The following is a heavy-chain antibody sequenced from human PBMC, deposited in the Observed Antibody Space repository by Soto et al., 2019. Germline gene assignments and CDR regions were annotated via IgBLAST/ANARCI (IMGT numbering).Heavy chain of an antibody. V-gene: IGHV5-51*01. CDR3: ARQAAAGKYYYAMDV. Sequence: GESLKISCKGSGYSFTTYWMGWVRQMPGKGLEGMVIIYPGDSDTRYSPSFQGQVTISADKSINTTYLQWSSLKASDTAIYYCARQAAAGKYYYAMDVWGQGTTVTVSS. CDR1: GYSFTTYW. J-gene: IGHJ6*02. D-gene: IGHD6-13*01. CDR2: IYPGDSDT.